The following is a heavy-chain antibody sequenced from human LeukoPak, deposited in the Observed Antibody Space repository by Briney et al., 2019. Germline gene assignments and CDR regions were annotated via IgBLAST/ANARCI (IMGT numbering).Heavy chain of an antibody. J-gene: IGHJ5*02. CDR1: GYTFTSFA. V-gene: IGHV1-3*01. D-gene: IGHD5-18*01. CDR3: ARDPGGYSYPFLGTFDP. Sequence: GASVKVSCKASGYTFTSFAMHWVRQAPGQRLEWMGWITPGNGNTKYSQKFQGRVTITRDTSASTAYMDLSSLRSEDTAVYYCARDPGGYSYPFLGTFDPWGQGTLVTVSS. CDR2: ITPGNGNT.